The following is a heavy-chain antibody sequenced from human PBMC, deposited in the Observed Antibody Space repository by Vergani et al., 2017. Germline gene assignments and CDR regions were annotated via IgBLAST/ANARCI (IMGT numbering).Heavy chain of an antibody. CDR1: GSSIVSHNYY. D-gene: IGHD2-15*01. Sequence: QVQLQESGPGLVKPSQTLSLTCTVSGSSIVSHNYYWSWIRQPAGKGLEWIGRIHTSGGTNYNPSLKSRVTMSEDTSKNQFSLNLTSVTAADTAVYFCARGSCLGGSCYKPLFDYRGQGIVVTVSS. CDR2: IHTSGGT. CDR3: ARGSCLGGSCYKPLFDY. J-gene: IGHJ4*02. V-gene: IGHV4-61*02.